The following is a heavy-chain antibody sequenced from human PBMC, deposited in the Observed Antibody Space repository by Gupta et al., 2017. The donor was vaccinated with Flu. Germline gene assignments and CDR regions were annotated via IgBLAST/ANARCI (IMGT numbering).Heavy chain of an antibody. V-gene: IGHV3-72*01. CDR3: ARGAYCTGNYCPHSFDY. J-gene: IGHJ4*02. D-gene: IGHD2-8*02. CDR2: TRNKINSYTT. Sequence: EVQLVESGGGLVQPGGSLRLSCAASGFTFSDHYMDWVRQAPGKGLEWVARTRNKINSYTTEYAASVKGRFTISRDDSKNSLYLQMNSLKAEDTAVYHCARGAYCTGNYCPHSFDYWGQGTLVTVSS. CDR1: GFTFSDHY.